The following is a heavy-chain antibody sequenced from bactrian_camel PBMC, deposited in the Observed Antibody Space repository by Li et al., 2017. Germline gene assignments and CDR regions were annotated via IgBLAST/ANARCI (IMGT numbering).Heavy chain of an antibody. V-gene: IGHV3S40*01. CDR2: INTDDGTA. J-gene: IGHJ4*01. D-gene: IGHD2*01. CDR1: GYNIDSNC. CDR3: AAVTDGSCGAALDAPTSFKY. Sequence: DVQLVESGGGSVQAGGSLTLSCVASGYNIDSNCMGWFRQAPGKEREGVAGINTDDGTAYYVDSVAGRFTLSRDNAKNAVYLQMNSLKMEDSAMYYCAAVTDGSCGAALDAPTSFKYWGQGTQVTVS.